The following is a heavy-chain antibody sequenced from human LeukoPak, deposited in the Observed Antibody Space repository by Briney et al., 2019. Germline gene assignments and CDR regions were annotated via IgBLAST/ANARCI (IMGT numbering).Heavy chain of an antibody. V-gene: IGHV1-2*02. D-gene: IGHD6-19*01. CDR1: GYTFTGYY. Sequence: GASVKVSCKASGYTFTGYYIHWVRQAPGQGLEWMGWINPNSGGTNYAQKFQGRVTMTRDTSISTAYMELSRLRSDDTAVYYCAPPESGYSSGWFDYWGQGTLVTVSS. CDR3: APPESGYSSGWFDY. CDR2: INPNSGGT. J-gene: IGHJ4*02.